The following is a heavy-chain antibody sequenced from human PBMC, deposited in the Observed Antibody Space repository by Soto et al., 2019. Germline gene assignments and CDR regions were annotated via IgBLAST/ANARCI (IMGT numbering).Heavy chain of an antibody. J-gene: IGHJ4*02. CDR2: IYYSGST. Sequence: SSETLSLTCTVSGGSISSSSYYWGWIRQPPGKGLEWIGSIYYSGSTYYNPSLKSRVTISVDTSKNQFSLKLSSVTAADTAVYYCARLGLDFWSGYLDYWGQGTLVTVSS. CDR3: ARLGLDFWSGYLDY. D-gene: IGHD3-3*01. CDR1: GGSISSSSYY. V-gene: IGHV4-39*01.